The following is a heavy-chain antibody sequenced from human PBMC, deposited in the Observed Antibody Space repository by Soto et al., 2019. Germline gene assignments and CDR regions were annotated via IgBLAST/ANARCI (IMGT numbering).Heavy chain of an antibody. CDR1: GFTFSSYG. CDR2: ISYDGSNK. Sequence: LRLSCAASGFTFSSYGMHWVRQAPGKGLEWVAVISYDGSNKYYADSVKGRFTISRDNSKNTLYLQVNSLRAEDKAVYYCAKAPNTMVSLDIWGQGTMVTVS. CDR3: AKAPNTMVSLDI. D-gene: IGHD3-10*01. V-gene: IGHV3-30*18. J-gene: IGHJ3*02.